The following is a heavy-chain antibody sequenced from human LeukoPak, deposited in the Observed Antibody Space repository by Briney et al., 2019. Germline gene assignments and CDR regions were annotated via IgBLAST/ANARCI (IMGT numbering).Heavy chain of an antibody. J-gene: IGHJ6*03. CDR3: ARVHSSSWYDYYYYMDV. CDR1: GYTFTSYY. Sequence: ASVKVSCKASGYTFTSYYMHWVRQAPGQGLEWMGWMNPNSGNTGYAQKFQGRVTMTRNTSISTAYMELSSLRSEDTAVYYCARVHSSSWYDYYYYMDVWGKGTTVTISS. D-gene: IGHD6-13*01. CDR2: MNPNSGNT. V-gene: IGHV1-8*02.